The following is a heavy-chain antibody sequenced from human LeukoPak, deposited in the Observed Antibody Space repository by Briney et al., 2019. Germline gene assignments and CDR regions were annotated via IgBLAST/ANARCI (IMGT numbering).Heavy chain of an antibody. J-gene: IGHJ3*02. D-gene: IGHD3-3*01. Sequence: MTGGSLRLSCAASGFTFSSYWMHWVRQAPGKGLEWVSSISSSSNYIYYADSVKGRFTISRDNAKNSLYLQMNSLRAEDTAVYYCARERAIILFGAFDIWGQGTMVTVSS. V-gene: IGHV3-21*01. CDR3: ARERAIILFGAFDI. CDR1: GFTFSSYW. CDR2: ISSSSNYI.